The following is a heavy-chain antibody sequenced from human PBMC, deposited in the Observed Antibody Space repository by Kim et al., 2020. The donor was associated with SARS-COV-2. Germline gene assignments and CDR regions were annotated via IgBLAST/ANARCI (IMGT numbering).Heavy chain of an antibody. J-gene: IGHJ1*01. CDR3: VREIFCGYDN. D-gene: IGHD5-12*01. V-gene: IGHV3-74*01. Sequence: GGSLRLSCAASGFTFSSYGMHWVRQAPGKGLEWVSDIRPDGSETCYADSVKGRFTISRDNSKNTLYLQMSSLRAEDTAVYYCVREIFCGYDNWGQGVRVT. CDR2: IRPDGSET. CDR1: GFTFSSYG.